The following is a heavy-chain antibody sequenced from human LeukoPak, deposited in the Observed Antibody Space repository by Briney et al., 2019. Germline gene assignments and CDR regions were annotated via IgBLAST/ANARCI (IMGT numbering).Heavy chain of an antibody. J-gene: IGHJ5*02. CDR1: GYTFTNNF. CDR3: ARDPYSGSYYSWFDP. V-gene: IGHV1-46*01. D-gene: IGHD1-26*01. Sequence: ASVKVSCKAFGYTFTNNFMHWVRQAPGQGPEWMALISPTGSFTAYAQKFQGRVTLTRDLSTSTDYLELRSLRSEDTAVYYCARDPYSGSYYSWFDPWGQGTLVTVSS. CDR2: ISPTGSFT.